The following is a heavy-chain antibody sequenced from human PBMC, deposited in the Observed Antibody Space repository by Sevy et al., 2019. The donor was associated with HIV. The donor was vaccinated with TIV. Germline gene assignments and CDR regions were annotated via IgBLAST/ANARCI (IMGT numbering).Heavy chain of an antibody. J-gene: IGHJ6*02. D-gene: IGHD6-6*01. CDR3: TFSSDYYNYGWDV. CDR2: MRSKANTFAT. CDR1: GFTFSDAA. V-gene: IGHV3-73*01. Sequence: GGSLRLSCAASGFTFSDAAMHWVRQASGKGLEWLGRMRSKANTFATAYAAPAKGRFTISRDDSKNTAYLHMSSLRTEDTVIYYCTFSSDYYNYGWDVWGQGTTVTVSS.